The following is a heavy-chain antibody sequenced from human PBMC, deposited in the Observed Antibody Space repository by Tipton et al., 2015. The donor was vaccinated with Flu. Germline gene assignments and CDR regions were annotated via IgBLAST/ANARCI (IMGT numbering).Heavy chain of an antibody. Sequence: QVQLVQSGGGVVQPGRSLRLSCAASGFTFSSFAMHWVRQAPGKGLEWVAVISYDGDNKYYADSLRGRFTISRDNSKNTVYLQMSSLRAADTAVYYCARDFRSVAAAGNTYFHHWGQGTLVNVSS. CDR1: GFTFSSFA. J-gene: IGHJ1*01. D-gene: IGHD6-13*01. CDR2: ISYDGDNK. V-gene: IGHV3-30*04. CDR3: ARDFRSVAAAGNTYFHH.